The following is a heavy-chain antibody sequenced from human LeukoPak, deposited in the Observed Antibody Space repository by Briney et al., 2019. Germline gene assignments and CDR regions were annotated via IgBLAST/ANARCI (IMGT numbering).Heavy chain of an antibody. CDR3: ASEVGYRSLGY. V-gene: IGHV3-43*01. D-gene: IGHD3-3*01. CDR1: GIASDDNT. J-gene: IGHJ4*02. CDR2: ITWKSHRT. Sequence: PGGSLTLSCAASGIASDDNTMHWVRQTPGRGLEWVSFITWKSHRTHYADSVKGRFTVSRDNSKDSMYLEMNSLKTEDTGLYHCASEVGYRSLGYLGQGTLVTVSS.